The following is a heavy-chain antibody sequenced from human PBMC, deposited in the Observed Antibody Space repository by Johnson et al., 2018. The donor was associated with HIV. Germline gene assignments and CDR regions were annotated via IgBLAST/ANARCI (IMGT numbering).Heavy chain of an antibody. CDR2: ISSSSTI. Sequence: VQLVESGGGVVQPGGSLRLSCVASGFTFSSYSMNWVRQAPEKGLEWVSYISSSSTIYYADSVKGRFTISRDNAKNSLYLQMNSLRAEDTAVYYCARDLAFDIWGQGTMVTVSS. V-gene: IGHV3-48*01. CDR3: ARDLAFDI. J-gene: IGHJ3*02. CDR1: GFTFSSYS.